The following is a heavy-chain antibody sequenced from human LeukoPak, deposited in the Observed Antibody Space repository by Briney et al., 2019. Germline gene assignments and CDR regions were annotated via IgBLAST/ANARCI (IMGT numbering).Heavy chain of an antibody. Sequence: PSQTLSLTCTVSGASISSGSHYSNWIRQCPGKGLEWIGYIYYTGITSYNPSLKGRVTMSVDLSMNQVSLKVSSLTAADTAVYYCAASSGVTLGRFWGQGALVTVSS. CDR3: AASSGVTLGRF. CDR2: IYYTGIT. D-gene: IGHD3-16*01. V-gene: IGHV4-31*03. J-gene: IGHJ4*02. CDR1: GASISSGSHY.